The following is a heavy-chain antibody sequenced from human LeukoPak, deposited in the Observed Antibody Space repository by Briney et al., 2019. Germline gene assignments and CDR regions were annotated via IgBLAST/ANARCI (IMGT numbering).Heavy chain of an antibody. J-gene: IGHJ4*02. V-gene: IGHV4-34*01. CDR2: INHSGST. Sequence: PSETLSLTCAVYGGSFSGYYWSWIRQPPGKGLEWIGEINHSGSTNYNPSLKSRVTISVDTPKNQFSLKLSSVTAADTAVYYCARGPHCSSTSCYRTDPFDYWGQGTLVAVSS. CDR3: ARGPHCSSTSCYRTDPFDY. D-gene: IGHD2-2*01. CDR1: GGSFSGYY.